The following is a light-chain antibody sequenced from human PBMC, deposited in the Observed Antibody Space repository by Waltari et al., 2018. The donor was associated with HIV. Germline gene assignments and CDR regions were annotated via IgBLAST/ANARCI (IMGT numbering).Light chain of an antibody. Sequence: QSVLTQPRSVSGPLGQSVNISCTGTSNDVGGYNHVSWYQQHPGKAPKLIIFDVNERPSGVPDLFSGSKSGNTATLAISGLQAEDEADYSCCSYGGIYTPVVFGGGTAVTVL. CDR1: SNDVGGYNH. V-gene: IGLV2-11*01. J-gene: IGLJ3*02. CDR3: CSYGGIYTPVV. CDR2: DVN.